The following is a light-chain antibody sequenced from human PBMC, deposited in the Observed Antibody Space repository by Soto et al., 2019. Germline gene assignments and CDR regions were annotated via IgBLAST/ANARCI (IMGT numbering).Light chain of an antibody. CDR1: QSISSW. Sequence: DLQMTQSPSTLSASVGDRVTITCRASQSISSWLAWYQQKPGKAHKLLIYDASSLESGVPSRFSGIGSGTEFTLTISSLQPDDFATYYCQQYNSYSWTFGQGTKVEIK. V-gene: IGKV1-5*01. CDR2: DAS. CDR3: QQYNSYSWT. J-gene: IGKJ1*01.